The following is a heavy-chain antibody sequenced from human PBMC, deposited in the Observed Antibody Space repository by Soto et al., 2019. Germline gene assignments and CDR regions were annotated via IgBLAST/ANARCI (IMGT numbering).Heavy chain of an antibody. J-gene: IGHJ5*02. Sequence: QVQLVESGGGVVQPGRSLRLSCAASGFTFSSYAMHWVRQAPGKGLEWVAVISYDGSNKYYADSVKGRFTISRDNSKNTLYLQMNSRRAEDTAVYYCARVVGLYSHYGWFAPRGQGPLVTVSS. D-gene: IGHD4-4*01. CDR1: GFTFSSYA. CDR3: ARVVGLYSHYGWFAP. CDR2: ISYDGSNK. V-gene: IGHV3-30-3*01.